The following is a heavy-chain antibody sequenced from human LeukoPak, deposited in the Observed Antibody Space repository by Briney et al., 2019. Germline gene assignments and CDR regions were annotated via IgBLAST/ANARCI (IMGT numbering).Heavy chain of an antibody. D-gene: IGHD1-26*01. CDR3: AKVNGRWELDY. Sequence: GGSLRLSCAAPGFTFSSYAMSWVRQAPGKGLEWVSAISGSSGSTYYADSVKGRFTISRDNSKNTLYLQMNSLRAEDTAVYYCAKVNGRWELDYWGQGTLVTVSS. V-gene: IGHV3-23*01. J-gene: IGHJ4*02. CDR2: ISGSSGST. CDR1: GFTFSSYA.